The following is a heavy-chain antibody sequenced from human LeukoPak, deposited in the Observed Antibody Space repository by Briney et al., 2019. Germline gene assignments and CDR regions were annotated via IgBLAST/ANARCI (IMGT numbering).Heavy chain of an antibody. CDR3: ARGLSIAARRAFDY. D-gene: IGHD6-6*01. CDR1: GGSISSSSYY. CDR2: IYYSGST. Sequence: PSETLSLTCTVSGGSISSSSYYWGWIRQPPGKGLEWIGGIYYSGSTYYNPSLKSRVTISVDTSKNQFSLKLCSVTAADTAVYYCARGLSIAARRAFDYWGQGTLVTVSS. V-gene: IGHV4-39*01. J-gene: IGHJ4*02.